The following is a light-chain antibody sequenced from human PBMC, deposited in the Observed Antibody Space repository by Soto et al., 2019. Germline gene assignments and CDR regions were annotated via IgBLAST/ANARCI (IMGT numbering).Light chain of an antibody. CDR1: QNINNW. Sequence: IQMTKSPSTLSAYVGDRVTITCRASQNINNWLAWYQQKPGKAPNLLIYEASSLESGVPSRFGGSRSGTEFTLTISILQPGDFATYYCQQYNSYSGTFGQGTKVDIK. CDR2: EAS. V-gene: IGKV1-5*03. CDR3: QQYNSYSGT. J-gene: IGKJ1*01.